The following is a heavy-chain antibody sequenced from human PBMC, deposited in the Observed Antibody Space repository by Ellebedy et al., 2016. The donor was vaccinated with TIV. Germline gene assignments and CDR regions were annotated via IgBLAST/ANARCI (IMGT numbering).Heavy chain of an antibody. Sequence: GESLKVSCAASGFTFSTYTMNWVRQAPGKGLEWVSSISRGSSYISYADSVRGRFTVSRDNAKNSLYLQMNSLRAEDTAVYSCARVLYSDYVRFFDLWGRGTLVTVSS. CDR3: ARVLYSDYVRFFDL. CDR1: GFTFSTYT. V-gene: IGHV3-21*01. D-gene: IGHD4-11*01. CDR2: ISRGSSYI. J-gene: IGHJ2*01.